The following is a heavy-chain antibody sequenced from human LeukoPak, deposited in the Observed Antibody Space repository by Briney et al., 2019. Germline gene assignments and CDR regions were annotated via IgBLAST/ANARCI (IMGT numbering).Heavy chain of an antibody. CDR3: ARVGGSSWRYFDY. J-gene: IGHJ4*02. Sequence: SETLSLTCTVSGGSICSYYWSWIRQPPGKGLEWIGYIYYSGSTNYNPSLKSRVTISVDTSKNQFSLKLSSVTAADTAVYYCARVGGSSWRYFDYWGQGTLVTVSS. CDR2: IYYSGST. V-gene: IGHV4-59*01. CDR1: GGSICSYY. D-gene: IGHD6-13*01.